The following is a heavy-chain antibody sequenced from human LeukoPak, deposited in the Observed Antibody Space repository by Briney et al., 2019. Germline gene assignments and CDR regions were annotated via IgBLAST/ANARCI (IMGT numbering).Heavy chain of an antibody. CDR3: ARAYDFWSGYYPGY. CDR2: IYYSGST. J-gene: IGHJ4*02. D-gene: IGHD3-3*01. CDR1: GGSISSYY. V-gene: IGHV4-59*01. Sequence: SETLSLTCTVSGGSISSYYWSWIRQPPGKGLEWIGYIYYSGSTNYNPSLKSRVTISVDTSKNQFSLKLSSVTAADTAVYYCARAYDFWSGYYPGYWGQGTLVTVSS.